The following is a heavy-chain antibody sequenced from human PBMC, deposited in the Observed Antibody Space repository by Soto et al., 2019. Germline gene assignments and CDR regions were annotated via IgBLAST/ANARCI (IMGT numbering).Heavy chain of an antibody. D-gene: IGHD2-2*01. CDR2: ISSSSSYI. J-gene: IGHJ3*02. CDR1: GFTFSSYS. CDR3: ARGLTSGYCSSTSCYAHDAFDI. Sequence: GSLRLSCAASGFTFSSYSMNWVRQAPGKGLEWVSSISSSSSYIYYADSVKGRFTISRDNAKNSLYLQMNSLRAEDTAVYYCARGLTSGYCSSTSCYAHDAFDIWGQGTMVTVSS. V-gene: IGHV3-21*01.